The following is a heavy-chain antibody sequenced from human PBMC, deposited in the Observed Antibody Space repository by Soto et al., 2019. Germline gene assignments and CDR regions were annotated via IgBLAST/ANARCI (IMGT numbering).Heavy chain of an antibody. CDR2: ISSSSTI. D-gene: IGHD2-15*01. J-gene: IGHJ6*04. V-gene: IGHV3-48*02. CDR3: ARDGLGYCSGGSCYTYDYYGMDV. Sequence: PGGSLRLSCAASGFTFSSYSMNWVRQAPGKGLEWVSYISSSSTIYYADSVKGRFTISRDNAKNSLYLQMNSLRDEDTAVYYCARDGLGYCSGGSCYTYDYYGMDVWGKVTMFTISS. CDR1: GFTFSSYS.